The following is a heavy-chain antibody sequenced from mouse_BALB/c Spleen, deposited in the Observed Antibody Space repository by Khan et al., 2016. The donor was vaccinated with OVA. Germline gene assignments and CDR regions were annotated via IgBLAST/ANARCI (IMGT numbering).Heavy chain of an antibody. CDR1: GFTFTDYY. J-gene: IGHJ4*01. Sequence: EVELVESGGGLVQPGGSLRLSCATSGFTFTDYYMTWVRQPPGKALEWLGFIRDKANGYTTEYSASVRGRFTISRDNSQSILYLQMNSLRAEDSATYYCESEWEVYDMDYWGQGTSVTVSS. D-gene: IGHD4-1*01. CDR2: IRDKANGYTT. V-gene: IGHV7-3*02. CDR3: ESEWEVYDMDY.